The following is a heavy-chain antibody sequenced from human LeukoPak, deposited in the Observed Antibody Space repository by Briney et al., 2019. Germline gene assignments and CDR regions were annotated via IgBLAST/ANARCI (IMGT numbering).Heavy chain of an antibody. CDR3: AKDLNRPLWFGESYMNV. Sequence: QPGGSLRLSCAASGFTLDDYAMHWVRQAPGKGLEWVSLISGDGGSTYYADSVKGRFTISRDNSKDSLYLQMNSLRTEDTALYYCAKDLNRPLWFGESYMNVWGKGTTVTVSS. CDR2: ISGDGGST. CDR1: GFTLDDYA. J-gene: IGHJ6*03. D-gene: IGHD3-10*01. V-gene: IGHV3-43*02.